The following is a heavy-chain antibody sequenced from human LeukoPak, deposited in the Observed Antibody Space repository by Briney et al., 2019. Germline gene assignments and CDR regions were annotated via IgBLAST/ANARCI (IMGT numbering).Heavy chain of an antibody. V-gene: IGHV1-18*04. Sequence: ASVKVSCKASGYTFTGYYMHWVRQAPGQGLEWMGWISAYNGNTNYAQKLQGRVTMTTDTSTSTAYMELRSLRSDDTAVYYCARASYSYDINGWVPFDYWGQGTLVTVSS. CDR1: GYTFTGYY. CDR3: ARASYSYDINGWVPFDY. J-gene: IGHJ4*02. D-gene: IGHD3-22*01. CDR2: ISAYNGNT.